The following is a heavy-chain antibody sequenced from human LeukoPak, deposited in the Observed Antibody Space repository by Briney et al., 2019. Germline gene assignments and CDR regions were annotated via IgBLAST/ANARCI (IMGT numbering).Heavy chain of an antibody. CDR1: GGSISSGGYY. V-gene: IGHV4-61*08. CDR3: ARVGSGYSYGSFDY. J-gene: IGHJ4*02. Sequence: SETLSLTCTVSGGSISSGGYYWSWIRQHPGKGLEWIGYIYYSGSTNYNPSLKSRVTISGDTSKNQFSLKLSSVTVADTAVYYCARVGSGYSYGSFDYWGQGTLVTVSS. CDR2: IYYSGST. D-gene: IGHD5-18*01.